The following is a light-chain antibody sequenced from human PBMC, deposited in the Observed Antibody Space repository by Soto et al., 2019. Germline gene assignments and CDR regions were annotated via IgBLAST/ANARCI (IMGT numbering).Light chain of an antibody. Sequence: QSALTQPASVSGSPGQSITISCTGTSSDVGGYNYVSWYQQHPGKAPKLMIYEVSNRPSGVSNRFSGSKSGNTASLTISGLQAEVEADYYCSSYTSSSTLPYVFGTGTKLTVL. V-gene: IGLV2-14*01. CDR3: SSYTSSSTLPYV. CDR2: EVS. J-gene: IGLJ1*01. CDR1: SSDVGGYNY.